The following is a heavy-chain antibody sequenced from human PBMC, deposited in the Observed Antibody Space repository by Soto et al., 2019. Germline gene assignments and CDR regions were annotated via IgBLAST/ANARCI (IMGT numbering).Heavy chain of an antibody. J-gene: IGHJ3*02. Sequence: QVQLQESGPGLVKPSQTLSLTCTVSGGSISSGDYYWSWIRQPPGKGLEWIGYIYYSGSTYYNPSLKCQVPISVDTSNTQFSIKLSSVTAADTPVYYCAREPHQNVLRYFDWLPHPPHNAFDIWGQGTMVTVSS. V-gene: IGHV4-30-4*01. CDR3: AREPHQNVLRYFDWLPHPPHNAFDI. CDR2: IYYSGST. D-gene: IGHD3-9*01. CDR1: GGSISSGDYY.